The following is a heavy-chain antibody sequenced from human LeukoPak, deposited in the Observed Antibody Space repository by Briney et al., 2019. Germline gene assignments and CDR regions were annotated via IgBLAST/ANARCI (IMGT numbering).Heavy chain of an antibody. CDR3: ASILLSSHYYFNY. CDR1: GGSISSSSYY. Sequence: SETLSLTCTVSGGSISSSSYYWGWIRQPPGKGLEWIGSIYYSGSTYYNPSLKSRVTISVDTSKNQLSLKLSSVTAADTAVYYCASILLSSHYYFNYWGQGTLVTVSS. D-gene: IGHD2/OR15-2a*01. V-gene: IGHV4-39*01. CDR2: IYYSGST. J-gene: IGHJ4*02.